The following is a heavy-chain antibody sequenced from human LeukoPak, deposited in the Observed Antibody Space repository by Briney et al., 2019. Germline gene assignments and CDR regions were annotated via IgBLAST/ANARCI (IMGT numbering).Heavy chain of an antibody. CDR2: ISGSGGSP. Sequence: PGGSLRLSCAASGFTFSSYAMSWVRQAPGKGLEWVSAISGSGGSPYYADSVKGRFTISRDNSKNTLYLQMNSLRAEDTAVYYCATLDCSSTSCYGLGRAEYYYYGVDVWGKGTTVTVSS. D-gene: IGHD2-2*01. V-gene: IGHV3-23*01. CDR3: ATLDCSSTSCYGLGRAEYYYYGVDV. CDR1: GFTFSSYA. J-gene: IGHJ6*04.